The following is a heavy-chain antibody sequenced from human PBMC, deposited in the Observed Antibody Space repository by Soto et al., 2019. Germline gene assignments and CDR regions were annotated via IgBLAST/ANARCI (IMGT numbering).Heavy chain of an antibody. Sequence: GGSLRLSCAASGFTFSSYAMSWVRQAPGKGLEWVSAISGSGGSTYYADSVKGRFTISRDNSKNTLYLQMNSLRAEDTAVYYCAKDPRILTGYLNWFGPWGQGTLVTVSS. CDR1: GFTFSSYA. D-gene: IGHD3-9*01. V-gene: IGHV3-23*01. J-gene: IGHJ5*02. CDR3: AKDPRILTGYLNWFGP. CDR2: ISGSGGST.